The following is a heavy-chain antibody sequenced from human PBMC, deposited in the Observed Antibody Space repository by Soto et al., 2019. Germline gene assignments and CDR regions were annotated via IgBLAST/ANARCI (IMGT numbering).Heavy chain of an antibody. CDR2: IWYDGSNK. J-gene: IGHJ6*02. CDR3: ARGMGNYCYGMDV. CDR1: GFTFRGYG. Sequence: QVQLVESGGGVVQPGRSLRLSCAASGFTFRGYGMQWVRQAPGKGLEWVAVIWYDGSNKYYADSVKGRFTVSRDNSKNTLYLQMNSLRAEDTAVYYCARGMGNYCYGMDVWGQGTTVTVSS. V-gene: IGHV3-33*01.